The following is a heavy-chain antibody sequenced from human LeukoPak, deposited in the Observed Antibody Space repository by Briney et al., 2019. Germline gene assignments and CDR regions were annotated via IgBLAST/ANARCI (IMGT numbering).Heavy chain of an antibody. V-gene: IGHV4-34*01. CDR2: IHNSGTT. CDR1: VGPFSGYF. D-gene: IGHD3-10*01. Sequence: SETLSLTCVVSVGPFSGYFWSCIRQSSGEGREWIGGIHNSGTTNYNRSLNSRVTISEDTSKNQFYLNLSSVTAADTAVYYCARRYYYNLGSFPFDFWGQGTLVTVSS. J-gene: IGHJ4*02. CDR3: ARRYYYNLGSFPFDF.